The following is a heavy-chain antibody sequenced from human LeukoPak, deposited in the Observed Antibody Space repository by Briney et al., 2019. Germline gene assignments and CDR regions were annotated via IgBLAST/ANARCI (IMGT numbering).Heavy chain of an antibody. V-gene: IGHV1-46*03. CDR2: INPSCGST. CDR1: GYTFTSYY. Sequence: ASVKVSCKASGYTFTSYYMHWLRQAPGQGLEWMGIINPSCGSTSYAQNFQGRVTMAKDTSTSTVYMELGSLRSEDTAVYYCARYSSGGYGSFDYWGQGTLVTVSS. D-gene: IGHD6-19*01. CDR3: ARYSSGGYGSFDY. J-gene: IGHJ4*02.